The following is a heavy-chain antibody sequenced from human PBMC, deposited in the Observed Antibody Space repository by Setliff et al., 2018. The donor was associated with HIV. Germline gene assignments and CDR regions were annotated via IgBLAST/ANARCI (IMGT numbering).Heavy chain of an antibody. V-gene: IGHV4-59*01. CDR3: ARNRVPSSL. D-gene: IGHD3-10*01. CDR1: GGSMSSYY. Sequence: AETLSLTCTVSGGSMSSYYWSWIRQPPGKGLEWIGSIYYTGSADYNPSLMSRVTISLDTPKNQFSLKLNSVIAADTAVYYCARNRVPSSLWGQGTLVTVSS. CDR2: IYYTGSA. J-gene: IGHJ4*02.